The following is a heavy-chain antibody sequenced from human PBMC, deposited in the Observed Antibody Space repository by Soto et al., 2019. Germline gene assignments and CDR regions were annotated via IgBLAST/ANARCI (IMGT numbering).Heavy chain of an antibody. CDR2: IYYSGST. J-gene: IGHJ4*02. V-gene: IGHV4-59*08. D-gene: IGHD1-1*01. CDR1: GGSISSYY. CDR3: ATSPPETGTPFDY. Sequence: SETLSLTCTVSGGSISSYYWSWIRQPPGKGLEWIGYIYYSGSTNYNPSLKSRVTISVDTSKNQFSLKLSSVTAADTAVYYCATSPPETGTPFDYWGQGTLVTVSS.